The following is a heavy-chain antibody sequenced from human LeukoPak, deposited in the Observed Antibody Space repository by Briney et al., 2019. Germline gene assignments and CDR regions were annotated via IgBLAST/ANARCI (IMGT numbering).Heavy chain of an antibody. CDR2: RSYDESNK. J-gene: IGHJ4*02. Sequence: GGSLRLSCAASGFTFSSYAMHWVRQAPGKGLEWVAVRSYDESNKYYADPVKGRFTISRDNSKNTLYLHMNSLRLEDTAVYYCARDGTNCGGDCYLDYWGQGTLVTVSS. CDR1: GFTFSSYA. V-gene: IGHV3-30*03. D-gene: IGHD2-21*02. CDR3: ARDGTNCGGDCYLDY.